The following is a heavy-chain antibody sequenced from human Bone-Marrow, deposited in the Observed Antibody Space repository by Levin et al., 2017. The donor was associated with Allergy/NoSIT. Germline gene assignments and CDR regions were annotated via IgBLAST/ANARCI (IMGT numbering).Heavy chain of an antibody. J-gene: IGHJ4*02. V-gene: IGHV3-7*01. CDR2: IKNDGSET. D-gene: IGHD1-1*01. CDR1: GFTFDNYW. Sequence: GESLKISCAVFGFTFDNYWMRWVRQTPGKGLESVANIKNDGSETYYVDSVKGRFSISRDNAKNSLYLQMNSLRVEDMAVYYCAKAIKGSPTYYFDFWGRGTPVTVSS. CDR3: AKAIKGSPTYYFDF.